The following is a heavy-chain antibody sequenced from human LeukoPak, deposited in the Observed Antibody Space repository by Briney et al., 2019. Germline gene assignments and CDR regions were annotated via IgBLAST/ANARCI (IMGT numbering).Heavy chain of an antibody. Sequence: GGSLRLSCAASGFTFDDYAMHWVRQAPGKGLEWVSYISSSGSTIYYADSVKGRFTISRDNAKNSLYLQMNSLRAEDTAVYYCARGTPIIAAAADYWGQGTLVTVSS. D-gene: IGHD6-13*01. CDR3: ARGTPIIAAAADY. CDR1: GFTFDDYA. CDR2: ISSSGSTI. J-gene: IGHJ4*02. V-gene: IGHV3-11*04.